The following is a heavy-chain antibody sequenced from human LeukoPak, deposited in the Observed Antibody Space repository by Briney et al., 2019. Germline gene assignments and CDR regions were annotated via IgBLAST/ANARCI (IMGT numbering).Heavy chain of an antibody. CDR2: IYYSGST. CDR1: GGSISSYY. CDR3: VTIFGVVNPPI. V-gene: IGHV4-59*08. Sequence: SETLSLTCTVSGGSISSYYWSWIRQPPGKGLEWIGYIYYSGSTNYNPSLKSRVTISVDTSKNQFSLKLSSVTAADTAVYYCVTIFGVVNPPIWGQGTMVTVSS. J-gene: IGHJ3*02. D-gene: IGHD3-3*01.